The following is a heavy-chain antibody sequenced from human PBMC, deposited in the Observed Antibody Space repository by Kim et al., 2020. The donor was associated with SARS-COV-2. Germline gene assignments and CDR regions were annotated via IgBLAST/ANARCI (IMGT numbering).Heavy chain of an antibody. CDR2: INHSGST. Sequence: SETLSLTCAVYGGSFSGYYWSWIRQPPGKGLEWIGEINHSGSTNYNPSLKSRVTISVDTSKNQFSLKLSSVTAADTALYYCAASRREPTIFGVVIRREFDYWGQGTLVTVSS. V-gene: IGHV4-34*01. D-gene: IGHD3-3*01. J-gene: IGHJ4*02. CDR1: GGSFSGYY. CDR3: AASRREPTIFGVVIRREFDY.